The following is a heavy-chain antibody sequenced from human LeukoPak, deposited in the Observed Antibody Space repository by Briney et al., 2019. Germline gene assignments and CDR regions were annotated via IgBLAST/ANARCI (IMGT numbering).Heavy chain of an antibody. CDR1: GGSISSYY. Sequence: SETLSLTCTVSGGSISSYYWSWIRQPPGKGLEWIGYIYYSGSTNYNPSLKSRVTISVDTSKNQFSLKLSSVTAADTAVYYCARLSSLITMIVVVQPEDWYFDLWGRGTLVTVSS. CDR2: IYYSGST. CDR3: ARLSSLITMIVVVQPEDWYFDL. V-gene: IGHV4-59*08. D-gene: IGHD3-22*01. J-gene: IGHJ2*01.